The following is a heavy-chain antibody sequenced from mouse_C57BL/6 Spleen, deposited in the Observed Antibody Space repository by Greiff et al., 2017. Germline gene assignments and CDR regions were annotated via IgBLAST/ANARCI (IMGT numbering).Heavy chain of an antibody. Sequence: QVQLQQSGAELVKPGASVKMSCKASGYTFTSYWITWVKQRPGQGLEWIGDIYPGSGSTNYNEKFKSKATLTVDTSSSTAYMQLSSLTSEDSAVYYCARDGYGVTTHWGQGTTLTVSS. J-gene: IGHJ2*01. CDR3: ARDGYGVTTH. CDR2: IYPGSGST. V-gene: IGHV1-55*01. CDR1: GYTFTSYW. D-gene: IGHD2-12*01.